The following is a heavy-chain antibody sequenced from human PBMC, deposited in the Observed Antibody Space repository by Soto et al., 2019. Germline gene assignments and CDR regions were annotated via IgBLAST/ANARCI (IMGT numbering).Heavy chain of an antibody. Sequence: PSETLSLTCVVSGGSVSSDDYYWSWIRQHPGKGLEWIGNIYYSGNTYYNPSLKSRLIISVDTSKNQFSLRLSSVTAADTAVYYCARMESNWFDPWGQGTLVTVSS. J-gene: IGHJ5*02. V-gene: IGHV4-31*11. CDR3: ARMESNWFDP. CDR1: GGSVSSDDYY. CDR2: IYYSGNT. D-gene: IGHD1-1*01.